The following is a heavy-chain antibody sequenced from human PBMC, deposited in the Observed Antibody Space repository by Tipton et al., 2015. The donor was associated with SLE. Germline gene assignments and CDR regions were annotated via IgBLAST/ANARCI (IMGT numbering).Heavy chain of an antibody. CDR3: ARDRSVAFDI. V-gene: IGHV4-61*02. CDR1: GGSISSSIYY. Sequence: TLSLTCTVSGGSISSSIYYWSWIRQPAGKGLEWIGRIYHSGTTNYNPSLKSRVTMSVDTSNNQFSLRLSSVTAADTAVYYCARDRSVAFDIWGQGTMVTVSS. CDR2: IYHSGTT. J-gene: IGHJ3*02.